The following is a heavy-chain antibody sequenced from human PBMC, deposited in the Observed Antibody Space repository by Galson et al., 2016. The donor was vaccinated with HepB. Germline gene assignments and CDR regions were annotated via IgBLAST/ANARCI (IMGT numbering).Heavy chain of an antibody. D-gene: IGHD5-24*01. J-gene: IGHJ3*02. CDR3: ANHKFQRAFDI. CDR1: DGSFSTYY. Sequence: SETLSLTCAVHDGSFSTYYWSWIRQPPGKGLEWIGEINESGSTNNNPSLKSRVTMSVDTPKKQFSLNLSSVTAADTAVYYCANHKFQRAFDIWGQGTMVIVSS. V-gene: IGHV4-34*01. CDR2: INESGST.